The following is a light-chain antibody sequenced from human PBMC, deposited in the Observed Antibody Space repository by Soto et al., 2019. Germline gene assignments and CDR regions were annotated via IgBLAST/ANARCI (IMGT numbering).Light chain of an antibody. CDR3: SSYAGSNIYV. V-gene: IGLV2-8*01. CDR1: SSEVGGYNY. Sequence: QSVLTQPPSASGSPGQSVTISCTGTSSEVGGYNYVSWYQQHPGKAHKLMIYEVSKRPSGVPDRFSGSKSGNTASLTFSGLQAEDEADYYCSSYAGSNIYVFGTGTKVTVL. J-gene: IGLJ1*01. CDR2: EVS.